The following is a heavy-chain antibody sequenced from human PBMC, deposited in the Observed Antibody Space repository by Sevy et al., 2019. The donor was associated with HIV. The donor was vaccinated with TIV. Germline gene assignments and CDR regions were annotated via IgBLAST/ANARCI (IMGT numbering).Heavy chain of an antibody. CDR3: ALERLSSDVAEYFQN. Sequence: GGSLRLSCAASGFTFSRYSMHWVRQAPGKGLEWVATISFDASNKHYADSVKGRFTISRDNFQNSLFLQMNSLRPEDTAVYYCALERLSSDVAEYFQNWGQSTLVTVSS. CDR1: GFTFSRYS. CDR2: ISFDASNK. V-gene: IGHV3-30*04. D-gene: IGHD1-1*01. J-gene: IGHJ1*01.